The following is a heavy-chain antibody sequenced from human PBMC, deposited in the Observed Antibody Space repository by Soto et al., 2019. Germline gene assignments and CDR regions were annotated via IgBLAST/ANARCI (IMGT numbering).Heavy chain of an antibody. V-gene: IGHV3-30*18. CDR1: GFTFRTYD. J-gene: IGHJ4*02. CDR3: AKVSISKSSAVTFDS. CDR2: VSYDATYQ. Sequence: QVQLVESGGGMVQPGKSLRLSCAVSGFTFRTYDMHWVRQAHGRGLEWVAVVSYDATYQNYAESVKGRFTVSRDNSKNTLYLQMNSLRADDTAVYYCAKVSISKSSAVTFDSWGRGTLVTVSS. D-gene: IGHD2-15*01.